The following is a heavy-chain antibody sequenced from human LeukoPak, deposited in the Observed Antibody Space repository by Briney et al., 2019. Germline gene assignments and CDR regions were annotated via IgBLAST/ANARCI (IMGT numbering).Heavy chain of an antibody. CDR2: IIPIFGTA. J-gene: IGHJ6*03. CDR3: ARALYYYDSSGQGVVRYYYYMDV. V-gene: IGHV1-69*06. Sequence: ASVKVSCKASGGTFSSYAISWVRQAPGQGLEWMGGIIPIFGTANYAQKFQGRVTITADKSTSTAYMELSSLRSEDTAVYYCARALYYYDSSGQGVVRYYYYMDVWGKGTTVTVSS. CDR1: GGTFSSYA. D-gene: IGHD3-22*01.